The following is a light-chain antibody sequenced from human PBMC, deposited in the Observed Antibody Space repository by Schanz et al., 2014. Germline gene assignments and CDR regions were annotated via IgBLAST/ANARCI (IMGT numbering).Light chain of an antibody. V-gene: IGKV3-11*01. J-gene: IGKJ1*01. CDR3: HQYHDWPPWT. Sequence: EVVLTQSPATLSLSPGERATLSCRASESISNFLAWYQQKPGQAPRLLIYDASNRATGIPARFSGSGSGTEFTLTISSLQPEDFAVYYCHQYHDWPPWTFGQGTKVEI. CDR1: ESISNF. CDR2: DAS.